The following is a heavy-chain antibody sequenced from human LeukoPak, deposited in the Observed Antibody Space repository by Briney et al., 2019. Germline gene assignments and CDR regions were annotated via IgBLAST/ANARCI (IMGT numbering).Heavy chain of an antibody. CDR3: AKDQADIDY. CDR1: GFTFDDYA. V-gene: IGHV3-9*01. Sequence: GGSLRLSCAASGFTFDDYAMHWVRQAPGKGLEWVSGISWNSGSIGYADSVKGRFTISRDNAKNSLYLQMNSLRAEDTAVYYCAKDQADIDYWGQGTLVTVSS. CDR2: ISWNSGSI. J-gene: IGHJ4*02.